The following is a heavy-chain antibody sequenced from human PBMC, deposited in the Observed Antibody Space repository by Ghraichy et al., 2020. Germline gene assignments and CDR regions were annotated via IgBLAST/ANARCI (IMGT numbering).Heavy chain of an antibody. V-gene: IGHV3-7*03. CDR2: IKPDGSEK. CDR1: GFTFSSYW. Sequence: GESLNISCVASGFTFSSYWMSWVRQAPGKGLEGVATIKPDGSEKFYVDSMKGRFIISRDNAKNSLYLQMTGLGAEDTAVYYCARGAHMRGQGTLVTVSS. J-gene: IGHJ4*02. D-gene: IGHD2-21*01. CDR3: ARGAHM.